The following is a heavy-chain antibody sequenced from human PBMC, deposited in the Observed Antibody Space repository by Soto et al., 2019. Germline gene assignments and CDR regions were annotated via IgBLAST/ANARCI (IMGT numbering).Heavy chain of an antibody. CDR2: ISYDGSNK. Sequence: GGSLRLSCAASGFTFSSYAMHWVRQAPGKGLEWVAVISYDGSNKYYADSVKGRFTISRDNSKNTLYLQMNSLRAEDTAVYYCARGLWLQPFDYWGQGTLVTVSS. J-gene: IGHJ4*02. D-gene: IGHD5-18*01. CDR1: GFTFSSYA. CDR3: ARGLWLQPFDY. V-gene: IGHV3-30-3*01.